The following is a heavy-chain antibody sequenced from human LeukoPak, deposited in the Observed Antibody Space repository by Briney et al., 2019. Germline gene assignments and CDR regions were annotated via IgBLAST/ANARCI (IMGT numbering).Heavy chain of an antibody. CDR1: GGTFSSYA. CDR2: IIPIFGTA. Sequence: SVEVSCKASGGTFSSYAISWVRQAPGQGLEWMGGIIPIFGTANYAQKFQGRVTITADESTSTAYMELSSLRSEDTAVYYCARDRCSGGSCYSGLAYWGQGTLVTVSS. D-gene: IGHD2-15*01. V-gene: IGHV1-69*13. J-gene: IGHJ4*02. CDR3: ARDRCSGGSCYSGLAY.